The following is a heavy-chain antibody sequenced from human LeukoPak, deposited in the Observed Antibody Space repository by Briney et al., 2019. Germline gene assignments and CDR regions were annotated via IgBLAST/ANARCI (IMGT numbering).Heavy chain of an antibody. CDR1: GGSISSYY. CDR2: IYTSGST. Sequence: PSETLSLTCTVSGGSISSYYWSWIRQPAGKGLEWIGRIYTSGSTNYNPSLKSRVTMSVDTSKNQFSLKLSSVTAADTAVYYCARERSRYLLTYYYDSSGYPMAFDIWGQGTMVTVPS. D-gene: IGHD3-22*01. V-gene: IGHV4-4*07. CDR3: ARERSRYLLTYYYDSSGYPMAFDI. J-gene: IGHJ3*02.